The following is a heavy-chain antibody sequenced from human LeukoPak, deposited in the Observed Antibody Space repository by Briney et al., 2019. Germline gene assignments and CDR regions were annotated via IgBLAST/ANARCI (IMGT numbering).Heavy chain of an antibody. J-gene: IGHJ4*02. D-gene: IGHD1-26*01. CDR1: GGSISGYY. CDR3: AGHPGIRYSGSYVDY. CDR2: IYYSGST. Sequence: SETLSLTCTVSGGSISGYYWSWIRQPPGKGLEWIGYIYYSGSTNYNPSLKSRVTISVDTSKNQFSLKLSSVTAADTAVYYCAGHPGIRYSGSYVDYWGQGTLVTVSS. V-gene: IGHV4-59*08.